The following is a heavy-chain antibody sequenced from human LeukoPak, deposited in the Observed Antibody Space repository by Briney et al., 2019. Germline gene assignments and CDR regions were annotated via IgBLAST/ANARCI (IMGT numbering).Heavy chain of an antibody. Sequence: SETLSLTCTVSGGSISSYYWSWIRQPPGKGLEWIGYIYYSGSTNYNPSLKSRVTISVDTSKNQFSPKLSSVTAADTAVYYCARDELRFLGDYYGMDVWGQGTTVTVSS. CDR1: GGSISSYY. CDR2: IYYSGST. V-gene: IGHV4-59*01. CDR3: ARDELRFLGDYYGMDV. D-gene: IGHD3-3*01. J-gene: IGHJ6*02.